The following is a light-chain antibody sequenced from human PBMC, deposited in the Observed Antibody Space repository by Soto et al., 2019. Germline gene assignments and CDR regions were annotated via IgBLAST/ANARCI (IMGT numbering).Light chain of an antibody. V-gene: IGLV1-44*01. CDR3: AAWDDSLNGPV. CDR2: SNN. CDR1: SSNIGSNT. J-gene: IGLJ2*01. Sequence: QLVLTQPPSASGTPGQRVTISCSGSSSNIGSNTVNWYQQLPGTAPKLLIYSNNQRPSGVPDRFSGSKSGTSASLAISGLQSEDEADYYCAAWDDSLNGPVFCGGTKVTVL.